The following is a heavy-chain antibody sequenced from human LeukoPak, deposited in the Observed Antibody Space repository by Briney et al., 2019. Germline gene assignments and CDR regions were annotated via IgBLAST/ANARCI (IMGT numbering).Heavy chain of an antibody. CDR1: GGSISSGGYY. Sequence: SETLSLTCTVSGGSISSGGYYWSWIRQHPGKGLEWIGYIYCSGSTYYNPSLKSRVTISVDTSKNQFSLKLSSVTAADTAVCYCARDIDRVFDYWGQGTLVTASS. J-gene: IGHJ4*02. V-gene: IGHV4-31*03. CDR2: IYCSGST. CDR3: ARDIDRVFDY. D-gene: IGHD2-15*01.